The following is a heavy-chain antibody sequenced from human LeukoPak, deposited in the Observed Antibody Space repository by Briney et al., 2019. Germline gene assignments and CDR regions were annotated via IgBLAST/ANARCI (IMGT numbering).Heavy chain of an antibody. CDR1: GSTFTTFW. D-gene: IGHD4-17*01. CDR2: IKQDGSEI. Sequence: GGSLRLSCAASGSTFTTFWMNWVRQAPGKGLEWVANIKQDGSEIYYVDSVKGRFTISRDNAENSLFLQMNSLRAEDTAVYYCARGRHYGDLDYWGQGTLVTVSS. J-gene: IGHJ4*02. CDR3: ARGRHYGDLDY. V-gene: IGHV3-7*01.